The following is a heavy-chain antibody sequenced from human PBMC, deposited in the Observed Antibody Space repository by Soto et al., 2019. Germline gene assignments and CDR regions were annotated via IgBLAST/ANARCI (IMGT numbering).Heavy chain of an antibody. CDR2: IIPIFGTA. Sequence: ASVKVSCKASGGTFSSYAISWVRQAPGQGLEWMGGIIPIFGTANYAQKFQGRVTITADESTSTAYMELSSLRSEDTAVYYCARPDFSSGYDYYGMDVWGQGTTVTVSS. D-gene: IGHD3-3*01. CDR3: ARPDFSSGYDYYGMDV. J-gene: IGHJ6*02. CDR1: GGTFSSYA. V-gene: IGHV1-69*13.